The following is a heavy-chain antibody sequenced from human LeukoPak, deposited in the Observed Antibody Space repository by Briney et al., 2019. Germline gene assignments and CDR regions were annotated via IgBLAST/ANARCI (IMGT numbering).Heavy chain of an antibody. V-gene: IGHV1-18*01. CDR2: ISAYNGNT. D-gene: IGHD1-1*01. Sequence: ASVKLSCKASGYTFTSNGISWVRHAPGQGHEWMGWISAYNGNTNYAQKLQGRVTMTTDTSTSTAYMELRSLRSDDTAVYYCAREPVQLEIRFTRNYYYYYGMDVWGEGTTVTVSP. CDR1: GYTFTSNG. CDR3: AREPVQLEIRFTRNYYYYYGMDV. J-gene: IGHJ6*01.